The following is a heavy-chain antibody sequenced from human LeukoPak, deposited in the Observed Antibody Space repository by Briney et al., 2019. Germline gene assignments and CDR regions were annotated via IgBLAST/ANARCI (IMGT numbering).Heavy chain of an antibody. CDR1: EVTVTSNY. Sequence: GGSLRLSCAASEVTVTSNYMSWVRQAPGKGLQWVSVIYPGGDIYYADSVKGRFIISRDNSKNTLSLQMNSLTADDTAVYYCAKSGLNRFDYWGQGTLVTVSS. V-gene: IGHV3-53*01. CDR2: IYPGGDI. J-gene: IGHJ4*02. D-gene: IGHD2-15*01. CDR3: AKSGLNRFDY.